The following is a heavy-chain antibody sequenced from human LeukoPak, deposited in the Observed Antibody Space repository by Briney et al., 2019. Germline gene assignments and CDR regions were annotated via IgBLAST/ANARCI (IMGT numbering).Heavy chain of an antibody. CDR3: ARWYYYDSSGAVDY. Sequence: PSETLSLTCTVSGGSISSYYWSWIRQPPGKGLEWIGNIYYTGSTNYNPSLKSRVTISVDTSKNQFSLKLSSVTAADTAVYYCARWYYYDSSGAVDYWGQGTLVTVSS. V-gene: IGHV4-59*01. CDR2: IYYTGST. J-gene: IGHJ4*02. D-gene: IGHD3-22*01. CDR1: GGSISSYY.